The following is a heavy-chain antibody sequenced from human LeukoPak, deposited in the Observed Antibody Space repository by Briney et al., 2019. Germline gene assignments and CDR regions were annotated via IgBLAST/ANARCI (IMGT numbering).Heavy chain of an antibody. J-gene: IGHJ6*03. CDR1: GYTFTGYY. Sequence: ASVKVSCKASGYTFTGYYMHWVRQAPGQGLEWMGWINPNSGGTNYAQKFQGRVTMTRDTSISTAYMELSRLRSDDTAVYYCVRSMVRGAAHYYYFMDVWGKGTTVTVYS. CDR2: INPNSGGT. CDR3: VRSMVRGAAHYYYFMDV. D-gene: IGHD3-10*01. V-gene: IGHV1-2*02.